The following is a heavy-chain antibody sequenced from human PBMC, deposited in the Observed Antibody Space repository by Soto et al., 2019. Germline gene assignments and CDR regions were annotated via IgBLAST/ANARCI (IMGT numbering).Heavy chain of an antibody. J-gene: IGHJ4*02. Sequence: GGSLRLSGAGSAFSFSDFAMRWVRQAPGKGLEWVSSINGIGVTTYYAASVKGRFPIPRDNSKKTVYLQMNSLRAEDTALYYCAKDATYATSWFYAVHWGQGTLVTVSS. CDR3: AKDATYATSWFYAVH. V-gene: IGHV3-23*01. CDR2: INGIGVTT. CDR1: AFSFSDFA. D-gene: IGHD2-2*01.